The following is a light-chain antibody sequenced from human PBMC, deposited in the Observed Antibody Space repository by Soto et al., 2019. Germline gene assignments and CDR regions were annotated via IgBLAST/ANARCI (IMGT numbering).Light chain of an antibody. J-gene: IGKJ1*01. CDR1: QSVSSD. Sequence: EVVMTQSQGTLFVSPGERATLSCRASQSVSSDLAWYHQKPGQAPRLLIYGASTRATGIPARFSGSGSGTEFTLTINSLQSEDFAVYYCQQYNNWPRTFGQGTKVDIK. V-gene: IGKV3-15*01. CDR3: QQYNNWPRT. CDR2: GAS.